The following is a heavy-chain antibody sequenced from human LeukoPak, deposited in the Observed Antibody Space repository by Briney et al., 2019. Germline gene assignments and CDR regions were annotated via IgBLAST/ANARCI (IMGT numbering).Heavy chain of an antibody. J-gene: IGHJ4*02. Sequence: LGGSLRLSCAASGFTFRNAYMNWVGQAPGKGLNWVGRIKPKTDGETTEYAAPVKGRFSISRDDSKNMLYLQMNSLKTEDTAVYYCITPLPHSAQGGQGTLVTVSS. CDR2: IKPKTDGETT. CDR1: GFTFRNAY. V-gene: IGHV3-15*07. CDR3: ITPLPHSAQ. D-gene: IGHD3-10*01.